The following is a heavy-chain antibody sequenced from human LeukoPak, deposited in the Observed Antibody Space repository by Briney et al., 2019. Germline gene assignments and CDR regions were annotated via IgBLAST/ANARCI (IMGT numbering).Heavy chain of an antibody. CDR2: IRYDGSNK. J-gene: IGHJ6*03. Sequence: GGSLRLSCAASGFTFSSYGMHWVRQAPGKGLEWVAFIRYDGSNKYYADSVRGRFTISRDNSKNTLYLQMNSLRAEDTAVYYCAKTPPNYYYYYMDVWGKGTTVTISS. V-gene: IGHV3-30*02. CDR1: GFTFSSYG. CDR3: AKTPPNYYYYYMDV.